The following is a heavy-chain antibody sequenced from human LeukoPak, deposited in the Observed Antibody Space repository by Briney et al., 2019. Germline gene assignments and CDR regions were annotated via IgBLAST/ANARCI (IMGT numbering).Heavy chain of an antibody. J-gene: IGHJ4*02. CDR2: INHSGST. D-gene: IGHD4-17*01. V-gene: IGHV4-34*01. CDR3: AAYRLPASFDY. CDR1: GGSFSGYY. Sequence: SETLSLTCAVYGGSFSGYYWSWIRQPPGKGLEWIGEINHSGSTNYNPSLKSRVTISVDTSKNQFSLKLSSVTAADTAVYYCAAYRLPASFDYWGQGTLVTVSS.